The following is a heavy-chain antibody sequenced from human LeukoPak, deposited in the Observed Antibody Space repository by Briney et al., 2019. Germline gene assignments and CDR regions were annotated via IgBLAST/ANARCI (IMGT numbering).Heavy chain of an antibody. CDR2: ISGSGGNT. D-gene: IGHD3-22*01. CDR1: GFTFSSYA. CDR3: AKHRFESGGYHSTD. V-gene: IGHV3-23*01. J-gene: IGHJ4*02. Sequence: GGSLRLSCAASGFTFSSYAMSWVRQAPGMGLEWVSAISGSGGNTYYADSVKGRFTISRDNSENTLYLQMNSLRDEDTAVYYCAKHRFESGGYHSTDWGQGTLVTVSS.